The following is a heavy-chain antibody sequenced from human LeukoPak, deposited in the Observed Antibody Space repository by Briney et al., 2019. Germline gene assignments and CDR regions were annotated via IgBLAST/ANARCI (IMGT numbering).Heavy chain of an antibody. CDR3: TRGVAISTSGWYDTFDY. CDR2: ISTDGSRI. D-gene: IGHD6-19*01. V-gene: IGHV3-64*02. J-gene: IGHJ4*02. CDR1: EFTFRDYA. Sequence: PGGSLRLSCAASEFTFRDYAMYWVRQAPGKGLEYVSVISTDGSRIYYADSVKGRFTISRDNSKNTLYLQMGSLRAEDMAVYYCTRGVAISTSGWYDTFDYWGQGALVTVSS.